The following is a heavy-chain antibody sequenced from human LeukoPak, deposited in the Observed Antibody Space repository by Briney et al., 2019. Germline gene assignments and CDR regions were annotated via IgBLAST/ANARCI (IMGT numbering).Heavy chain of an antibody. CDR1: GYTFTSYG. CDR2: ISAYNGNT. Sequence: ASVKVSCKASGYTFTSYGISWVRQALGKGLEWLGWISAYNGNTNYAQKLQGRVTVTTDTSTSTAYMELRSLRSDDTAVYYCARDNVDIVATILHYFDYWGQGTPVTVSS. V-gene: IGHV1-18*01. D-gene: IGHD5-12*01. CDR3: ARDNVDIVATILHYFDY. J-gene: IGHJ4*02.